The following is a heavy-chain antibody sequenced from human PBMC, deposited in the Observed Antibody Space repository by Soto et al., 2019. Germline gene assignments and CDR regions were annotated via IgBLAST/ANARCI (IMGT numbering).Heavy chain of an antibody. CDR1: GGSISSSSYY. CDR3: ARRPDSSGYLDY. CDR2: IYYSGST. V-gene: IGHV4-39*01. D-gene: IGHD3-22*01. Sequence: LSLTCTVSGGSISSSSYYWGWIRQPPGKGLEWIGSIYYSGSTYYNPSLKSRVTISVDTSKNQFSLKLSSVTAADTAVYYCARRPDSSGYLDYWGQGTLVTVSS. J-gene: IGHJ4*02.